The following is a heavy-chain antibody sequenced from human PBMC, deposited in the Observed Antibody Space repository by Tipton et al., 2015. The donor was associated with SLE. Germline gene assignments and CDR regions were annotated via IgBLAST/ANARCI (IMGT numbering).Heavy chain of an antibody. CDR2: ISWNSGSI. D-gene: IGHD4-23*01. J-gene: IGHJ2*01. Sequence: SLRLSCAASGFTFDDYAMHWVRQAPGEGLEWVSSISWNSGSIVYADSVKGRFTISRDNAKNSLYLQMNSLRAEDTALYYCAKEVYGGNLYYYFDLWGRGTLVTVSS. CDR3: AKEVYGGNLYYYFDL. V-gene: IGHV3-9*01. CDR1: GFTFDDYA.